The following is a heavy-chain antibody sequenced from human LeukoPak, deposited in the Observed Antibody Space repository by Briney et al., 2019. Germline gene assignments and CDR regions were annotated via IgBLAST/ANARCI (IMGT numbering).Heavy chain of an antibody. CDR3: AKEGITGTTVFDY. CDR2: IYGGGST. CDR1: GFTVSSNY. Sequence: PGGSLRLSCGVSGFTVSSNYMSWVRQAPGKGLEWVSVIYGGGSTYYADSVKGRFTISRDNSKNTLYLQTNTLRAEDTAVYYCAKEGITGTTVFDYWGQGTLVTVSS. V-gene: IGHV3-53*01. D-gene: IGHD1-7*01. J-gene: IGHJ4*02.